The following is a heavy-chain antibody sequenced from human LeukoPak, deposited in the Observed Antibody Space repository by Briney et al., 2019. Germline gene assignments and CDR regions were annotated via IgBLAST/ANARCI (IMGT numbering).Heavy chain of an antibody. D-gene: IGHD3-16*01. CDR1: KFTCSSYW. CDR2: MNQLGNEK. V-gene: IGHV3-7*04. CDR3: ARGTYYYEF. J-gene: IGHJ4*02. Sequence: GGSLRLSCAASKFTCSSYWMSWVRQAPGKGLEWVAYMNQLGNEKNYLDSVKGRFTISRDNAKNSLYLQMTSLRDEDTAVYYCARGTYYYEFWGQGTLVTVSS.